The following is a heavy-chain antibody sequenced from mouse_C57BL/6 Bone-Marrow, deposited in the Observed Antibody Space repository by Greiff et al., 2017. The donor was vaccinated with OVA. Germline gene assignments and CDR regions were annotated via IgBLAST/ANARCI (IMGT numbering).Heavy chain of an antibody. Sequence: QVQLQQPGAELVRPGSSVKLSCKASGYTFTSYWMDWVKQRPGQGLEWIGNIYPSDSETHYNQKFKDKATLTVDKSSSTAYMQLSSLTSEDSAVYYCARSDYDSYYAMDYWGQGTSVTVSS. CDR1: GYTFTSYW. CDR2: IYPSDSET. J-gene: IGHJ4*01. CDR3: ARSDYDSYYAMDY. V-gene: IGHV1-61*01. D-gene: IGHD2-4*01.